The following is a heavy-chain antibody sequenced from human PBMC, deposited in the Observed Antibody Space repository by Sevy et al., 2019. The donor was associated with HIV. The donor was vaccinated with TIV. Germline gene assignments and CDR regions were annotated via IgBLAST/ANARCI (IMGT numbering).Heavy chain of an antibody. CDR3: AKDPALYCSSTSCSIY. Sequence: GGCLRLSCAASGFIFSTYAMSWVRQAPGKGLECVSAISGSGGSTYYADSVKGRFTISRDISKNTLYLQMNSLRAEDTTVYYCAKDPALYCSSTSCSIYWGQGTLVTVSS. D-gene: IGHD2-2*01. J-gene: IGHJ4*02. CDR2: ISGSGGST. V-gene: IGHV3-23*01. CDR1: GFIFSTYA.